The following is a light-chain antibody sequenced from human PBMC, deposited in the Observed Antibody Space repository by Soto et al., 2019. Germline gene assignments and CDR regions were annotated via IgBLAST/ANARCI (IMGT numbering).Light chain of an antibody. CDR2: AAS. V-gene: IGKV1-39*01. CDR3: QQSHSTPRT. CDR1: QSISSY. Sequence: DIQMTQSPSSLSASVGDRVTITCRASQSISSYLNWYQQKPGKAPKLLIYAASSLQSGVPSRFSGSGSGTDFTLTISSLQPEDFATYYCQQSHSTPRTVGQGTKVDSK. J-gene: IGKJ1*01.